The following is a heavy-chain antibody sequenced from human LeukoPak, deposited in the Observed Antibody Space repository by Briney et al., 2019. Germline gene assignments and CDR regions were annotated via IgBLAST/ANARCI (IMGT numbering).Heavy chain of an antibody. V-gene: IGHV3-74*01. J-gene: IGHJ3*02. Sequence: GGSLRLSCAASGFTFNYNWMHWVRQGPGKGLVGVSRINGDGRTTSYADSVKGRFTISRDNAKNTLYLQMNSLRAEDTAVYYCAGGATGTDAFDIWGQGTVVTVSS. CDR1: GFTFNYNW. CDR2: INGDGRTT. D-gene: IGHD1-1*01. CDR3: AGGATGTDAFDI.